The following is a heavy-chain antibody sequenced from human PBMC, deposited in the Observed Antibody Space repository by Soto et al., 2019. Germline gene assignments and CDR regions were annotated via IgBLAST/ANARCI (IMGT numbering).Heavy chain of an antibody. CDR1: GFTFSSYD. CDR2: IGTAGDT. V-gene: IGHV3-13*01. J-gene: IGHJ4*02. Sequence: ESGGGLVQPGGSLRLSCAASGFTFSSYDMHWVRQATGKGLEWVSAIGTAGDTYYPGSVKGRFTISRENAKNSLYLQMNSLRAGDTAVYYCARESPDGTFDYWGQGTLVTVSS. CDR3: ARESPDGTFDY.